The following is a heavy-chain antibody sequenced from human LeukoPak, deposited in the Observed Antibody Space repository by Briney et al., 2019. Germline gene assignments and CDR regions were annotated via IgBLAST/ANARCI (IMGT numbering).Heavy chain of an antibody. CDR3: TRDRGGRWFGELLGFDN. CDR2: IRSSHHGATR. V-gene: IGHV3-49*04. Sequence: GGSLRLSCQASGFSFNDYIMSWVRQAPGKGLEWIAFIRSSHHGATREYAASVKDRFIISRDDSKNIAYLQMDSLKTEDTGVYFCTRDRGGRWFGELLGFDNWGQGTLLTVSS. CDR1: GFSFNDYI. D-gene: IGHD3-10*01. J-gene: IGHJ4*02.